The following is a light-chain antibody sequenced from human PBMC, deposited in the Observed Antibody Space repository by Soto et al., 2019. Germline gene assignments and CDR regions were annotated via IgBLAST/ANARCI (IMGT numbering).Light chain of an antibody. J-gene: IGKJ1*01. Sequence: EILLTQSPGTLSLSPGERATLSCRASQSISNTYFAWYQQKPGQAPRLLIYGTSNRATGIPDRFSGSGSRTDFTLTISRLEPEDFAVYYCQQYGRSPRTFVQGTKVEIK. V-gene: IGKV3-20*01. CDR1: QSISNTY. CDR2: GTS. CDR3: QQYGRSPRT.